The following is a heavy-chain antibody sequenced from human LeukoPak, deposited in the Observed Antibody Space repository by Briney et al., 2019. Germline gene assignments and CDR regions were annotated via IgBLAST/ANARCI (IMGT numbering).Heavy chain of an antibody. Sequence: SETLSLTCTVSGGSISSSSYYWGWIRQPPGKGLEWIGSIYYSGSTYYNPSLKSRVTISVDTSKNQFSLKLSSVTAADTAVYYCARAIPFTYYYDSSGSFDYWGQGTLVTVSS. CDR3: ARAIPFTYYYDSSGSFDY. V-gene: IGHV4-39*01. CDR2: IYYSGST. D-gene: IGHD3-22*01. J-gene: IGHJ4*02. CDR1: GGSISSSSYY.